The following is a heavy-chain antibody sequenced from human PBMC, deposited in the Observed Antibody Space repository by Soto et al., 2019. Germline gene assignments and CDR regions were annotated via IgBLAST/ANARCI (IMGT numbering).Heavy chain of an antibody. V-gene: IGHV3-13*01. J-gene: IGHJ3*02. Sequence: EVQLVESGGGLVQPGGSLRLSCAASGFTFSSYDMHWVRQATGKGLEWVSAIGTAGDTYYPGSVKGRFTISRENAKNSLYLQMNSLRAGDTAVYNCARGFTYGSGSYSTDAFDIWGQGTMVTVSS. CDR2: IGTAGDT. CDR3: ARGFTYGSGSYSTDAFDI. D-gene: IGHD3-10*01. CDR1: GFTFSSYD.